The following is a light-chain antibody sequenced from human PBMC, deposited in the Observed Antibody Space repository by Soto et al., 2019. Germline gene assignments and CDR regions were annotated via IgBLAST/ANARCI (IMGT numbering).Light chain of an antibody. Sequence: QSALTQPASVSGSHGQSITISCTGTSSDVGGYNYVSWYQQHPGKATKLMLYDVSNRPSGVSNRFSGSKSGNTASLTISGLQAEDEADYYCSSYTSSSTLVVFGGGTNLTVL. CDR3: SSYTSSSTLVV. CDR1: SSDVGGYNY. CDR2: DVS. J-gene: IGLJ2*01. V-gene: IGLV2-14*01.